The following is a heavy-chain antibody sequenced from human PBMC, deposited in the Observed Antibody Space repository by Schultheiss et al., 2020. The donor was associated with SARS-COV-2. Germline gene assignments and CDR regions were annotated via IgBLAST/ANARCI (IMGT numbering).Heavy chain of an antibody. CDR2: INPNSGGT. V-gene: IGHV1-2*02. D-gene: IGHD1-26*01. CDR3: ARAKWEWELRTVLYAFDI. J-gene: IGHJ3*02. CDR1: GYTFTGYY. Sequence: ASVKVSCKASGYTFTGYYMHWVRQAPGQGLEWMGWINPNSGGTNYAQKFQGRVTMTRDTSISTAYMELSRLRSDDTAVYYCARAKWEWELRTVLYAFDIWGQGTMVTVSS.